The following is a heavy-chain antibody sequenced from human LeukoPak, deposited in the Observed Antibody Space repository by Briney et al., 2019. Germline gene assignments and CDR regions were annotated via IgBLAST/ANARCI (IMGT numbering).Heavy chain of an antibody. CDR1: GGSISSYY. J-gene: IGHJ4*02. CDR3: AREEPRGDGGFDY. V-gene: IGHV4-59*01. CDR2: IYYSGST. D-gene: IGHD4-23*01. Sequence: SETLSLTCTVSGGSISSYYWSWIRQPPGKGLEWIGYIYYSGSTNYNPSLKSRVTISVDTSKNQFSLKLSSVTAADTAVYYCAREEPRGDGGFDYWGQGTLVTVSS.